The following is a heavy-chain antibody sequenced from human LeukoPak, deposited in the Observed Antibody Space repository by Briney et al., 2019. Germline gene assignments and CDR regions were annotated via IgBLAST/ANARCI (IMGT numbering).Heavy chain of an antibody. J-gene: IGHJ4*02. CDR3: ARLEGFDILTGYPKGPFDY. V-gene: IGHV1-69*01. Sequence: ASVKVSCKASGGTFSSYAISWVRQAHGQGLEWMGGIIPIFGTANYAQKFQGRVTITADESTSTAYMELSSLRSEDTAVYYCARLEGFDILTGYPKGPFDYWGQGTLVTVSS. CDR2: IIPIFGTA. CDR1: GGTFSSYA. D-gene: IGHD3-9*01.